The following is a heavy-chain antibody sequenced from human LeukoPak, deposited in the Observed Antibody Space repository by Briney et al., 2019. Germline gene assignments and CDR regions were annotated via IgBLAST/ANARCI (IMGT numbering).Heavy chain of an antibody. Sequence: GGSLRLSCAASGFTFSDHYMDWVRQAPGKGLEWVGRTRNKANGYTTEYAASVKGRFTISRDDSKNSLYLQMNSLKTEDTAVYYCARSTIFGVVVYSWYAFDIWGQGTMVTVSS. J-gene: IGHJ3*02. CDR3: ARSTIFGVVVYSWYAFDI. CDR1: GFTFSDHY. CDR2: TRNKANGYTT. D-gene: IGHD3-3*01. V-gene: IGHV3-72*01.